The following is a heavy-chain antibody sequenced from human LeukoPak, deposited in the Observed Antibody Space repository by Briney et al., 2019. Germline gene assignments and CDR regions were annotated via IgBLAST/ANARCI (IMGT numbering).Heavy chain of an antibody. CDR1: GYIFGAYY. CDR2: INPKSGGA. J-gene: IGHJ4*02. CDR3: ARGQQWLPNSY. V-gene: IGHV1-2*02. Sequence: ASVKVSCKASGYIFGAYYVHWVRQAPGQGLEWMGCINPKSGGAIYAQNFQGRVTLTRDTSISTAYMELNRLRSDDTAVYYCARGQQWLPNSYWGQGTLVTVSS. D-gene: IGHD6-19*01.